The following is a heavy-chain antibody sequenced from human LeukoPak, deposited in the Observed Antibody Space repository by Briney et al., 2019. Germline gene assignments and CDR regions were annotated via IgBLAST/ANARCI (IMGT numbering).Heavy chain of an antibody. CDR1: GITLSTYG. CDR2: ISASGGRP. Sequence: GGSLRLSCAVSGITLSTYGMSWARKAQGKGLEWAAGISASGGRPNYADSVKGRFTISRDNPKNTPYLQMNSLRAEDTAVYFCAKRGVVIRVILVGFHKEAYYFDSWGQGALVTVSS. J-gene: IGHJ4*02. CDR3: AKRGVVIRVILVGFHKEAYYFDS. V-gene: IGHV3-23*01. D-gene: IGHD3-22*01.